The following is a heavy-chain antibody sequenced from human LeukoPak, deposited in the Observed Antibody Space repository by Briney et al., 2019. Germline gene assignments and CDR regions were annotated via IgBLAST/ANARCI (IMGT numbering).Heavy chain of an antibody. V-gene: IGHV1-18*01. J-gene: IGHJ4*02. CDR1: GYTFTSYG. CDR2: ISAYNGNT. CDR3: ARNYDFWSGYYYFDY. Sequence: GESLKISCKASGYTFTSYGISWVRQAPGQGLEWMGWISAYNGNTNYAQKLQGRVTMTTDTSTSTAYMELRSLRSDDTAVYYCARNYDFWSGYYYFDYWGQGTLVTVSS. D-gene: IGHD3-3*01.